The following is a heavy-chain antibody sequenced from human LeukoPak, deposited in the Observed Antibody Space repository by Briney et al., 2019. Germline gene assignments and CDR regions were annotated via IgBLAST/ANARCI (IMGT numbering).Heavy chain of an antibody. V-gene: IGHV3-15*01. CDR1: GFTFSNAW. J-gene: IGHJ5*02. CDR3: IKGDDSSGYYYDWFDP. CDR2: IKSKTDGGTT. Sequence: GGSLRLSCAASGFTFSNAWMSWVRQAPGKGLEWVGRIKSKTDGGTTDYAAPVKGRFTISRDDSKTTLCLQMNSLKTEDTAVYYCIKGDDSSGYYYDWFDPWGQGTLVTVSS. D-gene: IGHD3-22*01.